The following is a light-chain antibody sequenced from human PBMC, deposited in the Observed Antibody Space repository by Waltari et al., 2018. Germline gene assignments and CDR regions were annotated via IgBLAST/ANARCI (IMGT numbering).Light chain of an antibody. V-gene: IGKV2-28*01. J-gene: IGKJ4*01. Sequence: DIVMTQTPLSLPVTPGEPASISCRSSQSLLHTNGYTYLFWSLQKPGQSPQLLIYLGSNRASGGPDRFSGSGSGTNCTLKISRVEAEDVGVYYCLQDIQLPLTFGGGTKVEIK. CDR3: LQDIQLPLT. CDR2: LGS. CDR1: QSLLHTNGYTY.